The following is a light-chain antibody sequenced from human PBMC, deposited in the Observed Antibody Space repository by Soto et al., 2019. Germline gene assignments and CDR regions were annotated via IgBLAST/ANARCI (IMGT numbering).Light chain of an antibody. V-gene: IGKV3-11*01. Sequence: EIVLTQSPATLSLSPGERAILSCRASQSVSSYLAWYQQKPGQAPRLLIYDASNRATGIPARFSGSGSGTDFTLTISSLEPEDFAVYYCQQRSNWPGGTFGGGTKVEIK. CDR1: QSVSSY. CDR2: DAS. CDR3: QQRSNWPGGT. J-gene: IGKJ4*01.